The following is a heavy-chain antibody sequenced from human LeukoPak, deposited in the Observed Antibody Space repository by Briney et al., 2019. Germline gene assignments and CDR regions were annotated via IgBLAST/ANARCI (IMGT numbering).Heavy chain of an antibody. J-gene: IGHJ3*02. CDR1: GGSISSGSYY. D-gene: IGHD6-19*01. Sequence: SETLSLTCTVSGGSISSGSYYWSWIRQPAGKGLEWIGRIYTSGSTNYNPSLKSRVTMSVDTSKNQFSLKLSSVTAADTAVYYCARDRGSGWLDAFDIWGQGTMVTVSS. V-gene: IGHV4-61*02. CDR3: ARDRGSGWLDAFDI. CDR2: IYTSGST.